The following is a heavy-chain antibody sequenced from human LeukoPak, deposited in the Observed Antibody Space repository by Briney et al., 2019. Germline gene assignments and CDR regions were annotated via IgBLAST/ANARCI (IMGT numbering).Heavy chain of an antibody. J-gene: IGHJ6*02. Sequence: SVTVSCKASGGTFSSYAISWVRQAPGQGLEWMGGIIPIFGTANYAQKFQGRVTITADESTSTAYMELSSLRSEDTAVYYCARPVVTAHNYYYGMDVWGQGTTVTVSS. CDR2: IIPIFGTA. CDR1: GGTFSSYA. D-gene: IGHD2-21*02. V-gene: IGHV1-69*13. CDR3: ARPVVTAHNYYYGMDV.